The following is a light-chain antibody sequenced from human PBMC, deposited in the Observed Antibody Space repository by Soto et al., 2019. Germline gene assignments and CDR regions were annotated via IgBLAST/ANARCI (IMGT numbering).Light chain of an antibody. CDR2: DAS. J-gene: IGKJ5*01. CDR1: QSVSSY. CDR3: QQRSNWPIT. V-gene: IGKV3-11*01. Sequence: EIVLTQSPATLSLSPGERPTLSCRASQSVSSYLAWYQQKPGQAPGLLIYDASNRATGIPARFSGSGSGTDFTLTISSLEPEDFAVYYCQQRSNWPITFGQGTRLEIK.